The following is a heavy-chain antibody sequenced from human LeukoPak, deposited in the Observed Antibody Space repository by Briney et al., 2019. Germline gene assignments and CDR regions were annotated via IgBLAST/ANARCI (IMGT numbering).Heavy chain of an antibody. D-gene: IGHD5-12*01. J-gene: IGHJ4*02. Sequence: GGSLRLSCAASAFTFSTYGMHWVRQAPGKGLEWVAVISYDGSNKYYADSVKGRFTISRDNSKNTLYLQMNSLRAEDTAVYYCAKYLSGSFDYWGQGTLVTVSS. V-gene: IGHV3-30*18. CDR3: AKYLSGSFDY. CDR1: AFTFSTYG. CDR2: ISYDGSNK.